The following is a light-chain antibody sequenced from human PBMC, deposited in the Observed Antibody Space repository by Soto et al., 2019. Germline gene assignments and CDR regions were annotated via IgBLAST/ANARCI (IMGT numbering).Light chain of an antibody. J-gene: IGKJ4*01. Sequence: EIVLTQSPGTLSLSPGERATLSCRASQTVRTNYLAWFQHKPGQAPRLLIYGASSRATGIPDRFSGSGSGTDFTLTINRLEPEEFAVYFCQQYSDSPLTCGGGTKVEIK. CDR3: QQYSDSPLT. V-gene: IGKV3-20*01. CDR2: GAS. CDR1: QTVRTNY.